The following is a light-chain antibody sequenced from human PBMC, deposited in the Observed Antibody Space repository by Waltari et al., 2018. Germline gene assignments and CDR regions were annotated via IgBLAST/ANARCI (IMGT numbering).Light chain of an antibody. CDR2: YAT. CDR1: HDITTY. Sequence: DIQMAQSPSSLSASVGDRVTITCRASHDITTYLNWYQQKPGNAPYLLIQYATSLASGVPSRFSGSGSGTEFTLTITSLQPEDFATYYCQQGNSNPYNFAQGTKVEIK. CDR3: QQGNSNPYN. V-gene: IGKV1-17*01. J-gene: IGKJ2*01.